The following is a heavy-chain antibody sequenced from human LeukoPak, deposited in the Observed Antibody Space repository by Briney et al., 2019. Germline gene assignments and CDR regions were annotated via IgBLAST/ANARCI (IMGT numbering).Heavy chain of an antibody. J-gene: IGHJ5*02. CDR3: AGFPGIVVGPHWFDP. CDR2: IYYSGST. D-gene: IGHD3-22*01. V-gene: IGHV4-59*11. CDR1: DDSFSSHY. Sequence: SETLSLTCTVSDDSFSSHYWTWIRQPPGKGLEWIGYIYYSGSTNYNPSLKSRVTISVDTSKNQFSLKLSSVTAADTAVYYCAGFPGIVVGPHWFDPWGQGTLVTVSS.